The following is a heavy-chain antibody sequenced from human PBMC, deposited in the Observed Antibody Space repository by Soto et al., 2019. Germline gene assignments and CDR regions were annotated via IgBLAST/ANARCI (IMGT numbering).Heavy chain of an antibody. CDR3: ARDSRLRAAAGPDYYYYGMDV. J-gene: IGHJ6*02. D-gene: IGHD6-13*01. V-gene: IGHV4-31*03. CDR2: IYYSGST. CDR1: GGSISSGGYY. Sequence: QVQLQESGPGLVKPSQTLSLTCTVSGGSISSGGYYWSWIRQHPGKGLEWIGYIYYSGSTYYNPSLKRRVTISVDPSKNQCSLKLSSVTAADTAVYYCARDSRLRAAAGPDYYYYGMDVWGQGTTVTVSS.